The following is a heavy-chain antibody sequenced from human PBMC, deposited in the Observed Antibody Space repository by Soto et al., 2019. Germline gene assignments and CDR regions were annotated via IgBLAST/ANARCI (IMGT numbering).Heavy chain of an antibody. D-gene: IGHD1-26*01. CDR2: ISSSSSYT. J-gene: IGHJ4*02. CDR1: GFTFSDYY. Sequence: PGGSLRLSCAASGFTFSDYYMSWIRQAPGKGLEWVSYISSSSSYTNYADSVKGRFTISRDNAKNSLYLQMNSLRAEDTAVYYCARESGSSFPFDYWGQGTLVTVSS. CDR3: ARESGSSFPFDY. V-gene: IGHV3-11*06.